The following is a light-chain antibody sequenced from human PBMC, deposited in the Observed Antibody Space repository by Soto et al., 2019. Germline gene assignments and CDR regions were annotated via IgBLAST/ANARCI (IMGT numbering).Light chain of an antibody. CDR2: EVS. J-gene: IGLJ1*01. Sequence: QFALTQPPSASGSPGQSVTISCTGTSFDVGGYNYVSWYQQHPGKAPQVLMYEVSKRPSGVPDRFSGSKSGNTASLTVSGLQAEDEADYYCSAYAGSPYLYVFGSGTKVTVL. CDR1: SFDVGGYNY. V-gene: IGLV2-8*01. CDR3: SAYAGSPYLYV.